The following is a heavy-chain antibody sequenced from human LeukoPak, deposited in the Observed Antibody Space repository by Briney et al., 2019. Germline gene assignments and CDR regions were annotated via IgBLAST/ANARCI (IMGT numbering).Heavy chain of an antibody. Sequence: SETLSLTCTVSGGSISSYYWSWIRQPPGKGLEWIGYIYYSGSTNYNPSLKSRVTIPVDTSKNQFSLKLSSVTAADTAVYYCARGSLDDSSGYYFYYYGMDVWGQGTTVTVSS. J-gene: IGHJ6*02. D-gene: IGHD3-22*01. CDR2: IYYSGST. V-gene: IGHV4-59*01. CDR3: ARGSLDDSSGYYFYYYGMDV. CDR1: GGSISSYY.